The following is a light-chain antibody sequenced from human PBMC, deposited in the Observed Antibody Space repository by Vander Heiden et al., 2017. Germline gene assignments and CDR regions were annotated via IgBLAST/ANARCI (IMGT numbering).Light chain of an antibody. V-gene: IGKV1-5*03. CDR2: KAS. J-gene: IGKJ1*01. CDR3: QQYNSYSRWT. CDR1: QSISSW. Sequence: DIQMTQSPSTLSASVGDRVTITCRASQSISSWLAWYQQKPLKAPKLLIYKASSLEIGVPSRFSGSGSGTEFTLTISILQPDDFATYYCQQYNSYSRWTFGQGTKVEIK.